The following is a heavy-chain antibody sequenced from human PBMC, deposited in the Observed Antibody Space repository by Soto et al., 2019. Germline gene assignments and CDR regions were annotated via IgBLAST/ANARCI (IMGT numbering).Heavy chain of an antibody. CDR2: MSGYNGET. J-gene: IGHJ6*03. D-gene: IGHD2-21*01. Sequence: ASVKVSCKASGYPFISYAITWVRQAPGQGLEWMGYMSGYNGETKYAQRFQGRLTITRDTATSTAYLELGSLRSDDTAVYFCARGTIVVAPYFYMDVWGKGTTVTVSS. V-gene: IGHV1-18*01. CDR3: ARGTIVVAPYFYMDV. CDR1: GYPFISYA.